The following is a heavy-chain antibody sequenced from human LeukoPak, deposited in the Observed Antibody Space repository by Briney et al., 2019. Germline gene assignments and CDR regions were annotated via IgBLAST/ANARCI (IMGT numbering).Heavy chain of an antibody. Sequence: GGSLRLSCAASGFTFSSYAMSRVRQAPGKGLEWVSAISGSGGSTYYADSVKGRFTISRDNSKNTLYLQMNSLRAEDTAVYYCAKPRVRDYDSSGYYGYWGQGTLVTVSS. CDR3: AKPRVRDYDSSGYYGY. V-gene: IGHV3-23*01. CDR1: GFTFSSYA. J-gene: IGHJ4*02. D-gene: IGHD3-22*01. CDR2: ISGSGGST.